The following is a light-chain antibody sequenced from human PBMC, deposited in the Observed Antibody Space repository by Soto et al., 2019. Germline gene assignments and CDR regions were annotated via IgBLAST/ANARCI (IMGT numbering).Light chain of an antibody. CDR3: QHYGSSFT. Sequence: EIVLPQSPGTPSLSPGERATLSCRASQSVSSSYLAWYQQKPGQAPRLLIYGASSRATGIPDRFSGSGSGTDFTLTISRLEPGDFAVYYCQHYGSSFTYGPGTKVDI. CDR1: QSVSSSY. CDR2: GAS. J-gene: IGKJ3*01. V-gene: IGKV3-20*01.